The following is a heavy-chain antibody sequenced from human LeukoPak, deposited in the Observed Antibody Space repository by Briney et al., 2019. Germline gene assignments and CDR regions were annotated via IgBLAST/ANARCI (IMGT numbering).Heavy chain of an antibody. Sequence: ASVKVSCKGSGYTFTSYAMHWVRQARGQRREGMGWINACNGKKKYSQKFQGRVTITTDTSASTAYMELSSLRSEDTAVYYCARDGDYIDYWGQGTLVTVSS. CDR1: GYTFTSYA. J-gene: IGHJ4*02. D-gene: IGHD3-16*01. V-gene: IGHV1-3*01. CDR2: INACNGKK. CDR3: ARDGDYIDY.